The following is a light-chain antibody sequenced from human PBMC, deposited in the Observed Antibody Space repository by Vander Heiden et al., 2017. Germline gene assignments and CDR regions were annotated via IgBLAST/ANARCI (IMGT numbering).Light chain of an antibody. Sequence: DIQLTQSPSFLSASVGDRVTITCRASQGISSYLAWYQQEPGKAPKLLIYAASTLQSGVPSRFSGSGSGTEFTLTISSLQAEDFATYYCQQLNSYPPYTFGPGTKLDVK. CDR1: QGISSY. J-gene: IGKJ3*01. CDR3: QQLNSYPPYT. CDR2: AAS. V-gene: IGKV1-9*01.